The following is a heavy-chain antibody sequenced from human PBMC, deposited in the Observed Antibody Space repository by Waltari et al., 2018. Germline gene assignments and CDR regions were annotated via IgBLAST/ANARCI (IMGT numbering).Heavy chain of an antibody. CDR1: GGSFSGYY. CDR3: ASWLPYPRGRGY. CDR2: INHRSRA. Sequence: QVQLQQWGAGLLKPSQTLSLTCAVYGGSFSGYYWSWIRQPPGKGLEWIGEINHRSRANHNPSLTSRVTIALDTSQTQFSLMLSSVTSPDTSVYYCASWLPYPRGRGYWGQRTLVTVAS. D-gene: IGHD2-2*01. V-gene: IGHV4-34*01. J-gene: IGHJ4*02.